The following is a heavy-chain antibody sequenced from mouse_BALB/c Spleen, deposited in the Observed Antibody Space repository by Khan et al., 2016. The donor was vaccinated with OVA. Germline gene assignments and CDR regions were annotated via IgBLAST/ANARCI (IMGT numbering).Heavy chain of an antibody. D-gene: IGHD2-1*01. V-gene: IGHV5-9-1*01. J-gene: IGHJ3*01. CDR3: TNGNYGWFAY. Sequence: EVELVESGGGLVEPGGSLKLSCAASGFTFSSFVMSWVRPTPEKRLEWVATISSAATYTYYPDSVKGRFTISRDNAKNTLYLQMNSLRSDNTAIYYCTNGNYGWFAYWGQGTLGTVST. CDR2: ISSAATYT. CDR1: GFTFSSFV.